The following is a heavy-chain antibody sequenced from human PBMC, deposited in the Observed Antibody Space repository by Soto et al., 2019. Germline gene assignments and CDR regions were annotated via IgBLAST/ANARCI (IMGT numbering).Heavy chain of an antibody. V-gene: IGHV3-21*01. Sequence: PGGSLSLSCAVSGFTFSSYSMNWVRQDPGKGLEWVSSISSSSSYIYYADSVKGRFTISRDNAKNSQYLQMNSLRSEDTAVYDCARCTGTTLQGHCGFWGQGTTVTVSS. D-gene: IGHD4-17*01. CDR3: ARCTGTTLQGHCGF. J-gene: IGHJ6*02. CDR1: GFTFSSYS. CDR2: ISSSSSYI.